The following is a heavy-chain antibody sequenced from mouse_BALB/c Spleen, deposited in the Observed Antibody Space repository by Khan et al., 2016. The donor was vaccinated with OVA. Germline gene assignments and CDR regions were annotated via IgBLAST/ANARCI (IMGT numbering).Heavy chain of an antibody. J-gene: IGHJ3*01. CDR3: ARSTYRYAFAY. D-gene: IGHD2-14*01. CDR2: MIYTGYT. Sequence: EVQLQESGPSLVKPSQTLSLTCSVTGDSITSGYWSWIRKFPGNKLEYMGYMIYTGYTDSNPSLKSRLATTRHTSKNQYYLEFDDVTTEDRATYYCARSTYRYAFAYWGQGTLVTVSA. CDR1: GDSITSGY. V-gene: IGHV3-8*02.